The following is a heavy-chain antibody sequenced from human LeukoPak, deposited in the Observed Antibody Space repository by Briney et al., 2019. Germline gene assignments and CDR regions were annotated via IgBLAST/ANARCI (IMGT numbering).Heavy chain of an antibody. V-gene: IGHV3-23*01. CDR3: AKGSNPYPDNFDY. CDR1: GFTFSTYA. Sequence: GGSLRLSCAASGFTFSTYAMSWVRQAPGKGLEWVSAISYTCGSTYYADSVEGRFTVSRDNSKNTLWQQMTSLRAEHTAIHYCAKGSNPYPDNFDYWGQGTLVTVSS. CDR2: ISYTCGST. D-gene: IGHD4-11*01. J-gene: IGHJ4*02.